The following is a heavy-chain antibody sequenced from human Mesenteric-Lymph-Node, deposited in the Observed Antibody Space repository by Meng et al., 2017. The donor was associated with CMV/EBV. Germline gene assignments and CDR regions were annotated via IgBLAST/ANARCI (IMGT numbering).Heavy chain of an antibody. CDR2: ISYDGSNK. Sequence: GGSLRLSCAASGFTFSSYGMHWVRQAPGKGLEWVAVISYDGSNKYYADSVKGRFTISRDNSKNTLYLQMSSLRAEDTAVYYCAGRVGVDAFDIWGQGTMVTVSS. D-gene: IGHD1-26*01. CDR3: AGRVGVDAFDI. J-gene: IGHJ3*02. CDR1: GFTFSSYG. V-gene: IGHV3-30*19.